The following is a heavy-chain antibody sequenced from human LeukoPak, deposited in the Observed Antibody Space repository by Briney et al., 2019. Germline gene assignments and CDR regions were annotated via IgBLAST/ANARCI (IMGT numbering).Heavy chain of an antibody. V-gene: IGHV3-30*18. Sequence: HPGRSLRLSCGGSGFTFSSYGMEWVRQAPGKGLEWVAVVSYDGSNKYYADSVKGRFTISRENSDNTVSLQMNSLRPEDTAVYYCAKDRHPGGRGYYFDYWGQGTLVTVSS. J-gene: IGHJ4*02. CDR3: AKDRHPGGRGYYFDY. CDR1: GFTFSSYG. CDR2: VSYDGSNK. D-gene: IGHD2-15*01.